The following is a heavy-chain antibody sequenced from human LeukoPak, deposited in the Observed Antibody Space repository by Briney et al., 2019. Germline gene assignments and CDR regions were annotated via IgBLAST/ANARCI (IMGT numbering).Heavy chain of an antibody. D-gene: IGHD3-10*01. CDR1: GFIVSNNY. Sequence: RGSLRVSCAASGFIVSNNYMSWVRQAPGKGLEWVSVIYSGGSTYYAASVRGRFTISRDNSKDTLYLRMNSLRAEDTAVYYCARDLHYAFDIWGPGRMGSASS. V-gene: IGHV3-53*01. CDR3: ARDLHYAFDI. CDR2: IYSGGST. J-gene: IGHJ3*02.